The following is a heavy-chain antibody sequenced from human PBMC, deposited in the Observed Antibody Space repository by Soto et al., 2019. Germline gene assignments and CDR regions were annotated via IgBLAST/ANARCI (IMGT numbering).Heavy chain of an antibody. J-gene: IGHJ3*02. CDR1: GGSISSSSYY. CDR2: IYYSGIT. D-gene: IGHD2-8*02. V-gene: IGHV4-39*01. Sequence: SETLSLTCTVSGGSISSSSYYWGWIRQPPGKGLEWIGTIYYSGITYYNPSLKSRVTISVDTSKNQFSLKVTSVTAADTAVYYCARYRPPSPGLFDIWGQGTMVTVSS. CDR3: ARYRPPSPGLFDI.